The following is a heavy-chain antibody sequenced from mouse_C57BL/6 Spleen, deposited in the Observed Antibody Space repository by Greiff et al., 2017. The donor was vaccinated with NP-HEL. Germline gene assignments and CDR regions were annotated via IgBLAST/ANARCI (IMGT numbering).Heavy chain of an antibody. CDR2: IDPSASYT. CDR3: ARRFLGRRAAMDY. J-gene: IGHJ4*01. CDR1: GYTFTSYW. Sequence: QVQLQQPGAELVKPGASVKLSCKASGYTFTSYWMQWVKQRPGQGLEWIGEIDPSASYTNYNQKFKGKATLTVDTSSSTAYMQLSSLTSEDSAVYYCARRFLGRRAAMDYWGQGTSVTVSS. V-gene: IGHV1-50*01. D-gene: IGHD4-1*01.